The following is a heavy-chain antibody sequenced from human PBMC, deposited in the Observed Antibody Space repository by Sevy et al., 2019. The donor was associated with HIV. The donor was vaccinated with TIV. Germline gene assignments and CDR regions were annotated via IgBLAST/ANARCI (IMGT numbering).Heavy chain of an antibody. CDR2: ISWNSGSI. Sequence: GGSLRLSCAASGFTFDDYAMHWVRQAPGKGPEWVSGISWNSGSIGYADSVKGRFTISRDNAKNSLYLQMNSLRAEDTALYYCAKGIGDYAWYFDLWGRGTLITVSS. CDR3: AKGIGDYAWYFDL. V-gene: IGHV3-9*01. D-gene: IGHD4-17*01. CDR1: GFTFDDYA. J-gene: IGHJ2*01.